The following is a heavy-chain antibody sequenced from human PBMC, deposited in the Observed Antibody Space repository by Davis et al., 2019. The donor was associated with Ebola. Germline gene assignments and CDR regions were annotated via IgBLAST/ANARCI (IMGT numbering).Heavy chain of an antibody. CDR1: GFTFSNAW. CDR2: IWYDGSRK. J-gene: IGHJ4*02. Sequence: PSETLSLTCAASGFTFSNAWMNWVRQAPDKGLEWVAVIWYDGSRKYYGDSVKGRFTISRDNSNNLLYLQMNSLRAEGTAVYYCAIPDCSGANCYSVYIKNWGQGTLVTVSS. CDR3: AIPDCSGANCYSVYIKN. V-gene: IGHV3-33*08. D-gene: IGHD2-15*01.